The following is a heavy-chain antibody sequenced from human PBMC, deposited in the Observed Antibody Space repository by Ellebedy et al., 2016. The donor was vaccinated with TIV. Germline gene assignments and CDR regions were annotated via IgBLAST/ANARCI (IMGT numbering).Heavy chain of an antibody. J-gene: IGHJ4*02. CDR2: ISSHGSNK. CDR3: AKGGEDNWNYFDY. D-gene: IGHD1-20*01. V-gene: IGHV3-30*18. CDR1: RLIFSSYG. Sequence: PGGSLRLSCAASRLIFSSYGMPWVRQTPGKGLEWVAVISSHGSNKYYADSVKGRFTISKDKSGDTLYLQMNSLRAEDTAVYYCAKGGEDNWNYFDYWGQGTLVTVSS.